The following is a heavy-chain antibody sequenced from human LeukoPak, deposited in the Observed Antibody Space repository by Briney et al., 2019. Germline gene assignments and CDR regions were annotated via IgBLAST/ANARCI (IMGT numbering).Heavy chain of an antibody. CDR3: AKAVAVAGLFDY. D-gene: IGHD6-19*01. CDR1: GFTFSSFA. J-gene: IGHJ4*02. Sequence: GGSLRLSCAASGFTFSSFAMSWVRLAPGKGLEWVSAISGSGGSTYYADSVKGRFTISRDNSKNTLYLQMNSLRAEDTAVYYCAKAVAVAGLFDYWGQGTLVTVSS. V-gene: IGHV3-23*01. CDR2: ISGSGGST.